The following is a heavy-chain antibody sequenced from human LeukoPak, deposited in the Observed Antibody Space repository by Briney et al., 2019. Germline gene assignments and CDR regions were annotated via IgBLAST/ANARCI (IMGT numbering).Heavy chain of an antibody. CDR2: INSDGSNT. Sequence: GGSLRLSCAASGFTVRSYWMHWVRQAPGKGLVWVSHINSDGSNTGYADSVKGRFTISRDNAKNTLFLQMDSLRPEDTAVYYCVRSLRSADFWGQGTLVTVSS. V-gene: IGHV3-74*01. CDR1: GFTVRSYW. J-gene: IGHJ4*02. CDR3: VRSLRSADF.